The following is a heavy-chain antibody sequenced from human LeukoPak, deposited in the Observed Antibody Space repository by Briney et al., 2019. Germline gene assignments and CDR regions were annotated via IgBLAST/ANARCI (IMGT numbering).Heavy chain of an antibody. CDR1: GYTFADYY. Sequence: ASVKVSCKASGYTFADYYIHWVRQAPGKGLEWMGRVEPQDDETIYAEKFQGRVTISADTSTATAYMALKILRSEDTAVYYCVIALRMTSGLLWGQGSLVTVSS. D-gene: IGHD6-25*01. CDR3: VIALRMTSGLL. J-gene: IGHJ4*02. V-gene: IGHV1-69-2*01. CDR2: VEPQDDET.